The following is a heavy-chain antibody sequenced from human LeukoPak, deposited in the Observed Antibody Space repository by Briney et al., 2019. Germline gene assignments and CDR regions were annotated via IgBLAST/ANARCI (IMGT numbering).Heavy chain of an antibody. J-gene: IGHJ4*02. D-gene: IGHD3-22*01. CDR3: ARAYHYDSSVYYFDY. CDR2: INPNSGGT. CDR1: GYTFTGYY. Sequence: GASVKVSCKASGYTFTGYYMHWVRQAPGQGLEWMGWINPNSGGTNYAQKFQGRVTMTRDTSISTAYMELSRLRSDDTAVYYCARAYHYDSSVYYFDYWGQGTLVTVSS. V-gene: IGHV1-2*02.